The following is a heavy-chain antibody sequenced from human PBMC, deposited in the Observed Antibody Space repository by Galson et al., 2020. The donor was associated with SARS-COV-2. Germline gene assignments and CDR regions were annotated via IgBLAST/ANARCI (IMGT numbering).Heavy chain of an antibody. Sequence: ASVKVSCKVSGYTLTELSMHWVRQAPGKGLEWMGGFDPEDGETIYAQKFQGRVTMTEDTSTDTAYMELSSLRSEDTAVYYCATVVAIFGVDGAFDYWGQGTLVTVSS. D-gene: IGHD3-3*01. V-gene: IGHV1-24*01. J-gene: IGHJ4*02. CDR1: GYTLTELS. CDR2: FDPEDGET. CDR3: ATVVAIFGVDGAFDY.